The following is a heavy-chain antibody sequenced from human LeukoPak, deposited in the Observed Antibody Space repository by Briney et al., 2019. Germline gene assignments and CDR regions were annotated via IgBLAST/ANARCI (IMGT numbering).Heavy chain of an antibody. CDR3: ARGAGPTTSPKYYDSSGYYLWYFDY. CDR2: MNPNSGNT. V-gene: IGHV1-8*01. CDR1: GYTFTSYD. Sequence: GASVKLSCKAPGYTFTSYDINWGRQATGQGLEWMGWMNPNSGNTGYAQKFQGRVTMTRNTSISTAYMELSSLRSEATAVYYCARGAGPTTSPKYYDSSGYYLWYFDYWGQGTLVTVSS. J-gene: IGHJ4*02. D-gene: IGHD3-22*01.